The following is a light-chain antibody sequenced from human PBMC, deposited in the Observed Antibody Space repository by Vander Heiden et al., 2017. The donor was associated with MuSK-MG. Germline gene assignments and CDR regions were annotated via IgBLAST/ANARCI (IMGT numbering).Light chain of an antibody. CDR1: SSDVGGYNY. J-gene: IGLJ2*01. V-gene: IGLV2-11*01. CDR2: DVN. Sequence: QSALTQPRSVSGSPGPSVTISCTGTSSDVGGYNYVSWDQQYPGKAPKLMIYDVNKRPAGVPDRFSGSKSGNTASLTISGRQAEDEADYYCCSDAGRDNLVLGGGTKLTVL. CDR3: CSDAGRDNLV.